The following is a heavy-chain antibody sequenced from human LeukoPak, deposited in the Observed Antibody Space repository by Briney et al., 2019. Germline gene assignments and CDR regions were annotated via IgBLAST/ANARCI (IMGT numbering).Heavy chain of an antibody. V-gene: IGHV3-15*01. D-gene: IGHD2-2*01. CDR2: IKSKTDGGTT. J-gene: IGHJ4*02. CDR3: AKVMPLYQLQWGLYDY. Sequence: GSLRLSCAASGFTFSNAWMSWVRQAPGKGLEWVGRIKSKTDGGTTDYAAPVKGRFTISRDDSKNTLYLQMNSLRAEDTAVYYCAKVMPLYQLQWGLYDYWGQGTLVTVSS. CDR1: GFTFSNAW.